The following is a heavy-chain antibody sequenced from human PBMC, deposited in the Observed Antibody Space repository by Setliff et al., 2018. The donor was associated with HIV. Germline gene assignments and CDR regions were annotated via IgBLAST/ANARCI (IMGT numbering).Heavy chain of an antibody. CDR3: ARVVNHYDSSGYFGGYYYYMDV. V-gene: IGHV4-4*02. J-gene: IGHJ6*03. CDR1: GGSISIGNW. CDR2: IYHSGST. Sequence: SETLSLTCAVSGGSISIGNWWSWVRQPPGKGLEWIGEIYHSGSTNYNPSLKSRVTMSVDTSKNQFSLKLSSVTAADTAVYYCARVVNHYDSSGYFGGYYYYMDVWGKGTTVTVSS. D-gene: IGHD3-22*01.